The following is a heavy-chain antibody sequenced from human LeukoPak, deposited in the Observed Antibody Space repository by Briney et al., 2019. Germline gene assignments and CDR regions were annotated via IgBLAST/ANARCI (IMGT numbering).Heavy chain of an antibody. CDR1: GFNFRDHW. V-gene: IGHV3-7*03. CDR2: IKTDGSET. J-gene: IGHJ4*02. Sequence: GGSLRLSCAASGFNFRDHWMDWVRQAPGKGLEWVGHIKTDGSETYYLDSLRGRFSISRDNTNNALYLQMNSLRAEDTAVYYCVKNNGWFHLAQWGQGTLVTVSS. CDR3: VKNNGWFHLAQ. D-gene: IGHD6-19*01.